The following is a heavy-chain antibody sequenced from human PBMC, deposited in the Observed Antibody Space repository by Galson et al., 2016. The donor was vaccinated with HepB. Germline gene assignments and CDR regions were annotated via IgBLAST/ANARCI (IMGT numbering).Heavy chain of an antibody. D-gene: IGHD3-10*01. V-gene: IGHV1-8*01. CDR1: GYTFTYND. CDR2: MNPRSGHT. CDR3: ARGHYGA. J-gene: IGHJ5*02. Sequence: SVKVSCKASGYTFTYNDINWVRQATGQRLEWMGLMNPRSGHTEYAQKFQGRVTMNSNTAISTAYMELTSLRSEDTAVYYCARGHYGAWGQGTLVIVS.